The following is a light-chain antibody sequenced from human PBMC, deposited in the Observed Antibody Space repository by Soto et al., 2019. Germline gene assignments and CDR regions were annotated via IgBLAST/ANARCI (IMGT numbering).Light chain of an antibody. CDR3: SSYTSSGTRV. J-gene: IGLJ1*01. CDR1: TSDVGGYNF. CDR2: EVS. V-gene: IGLV2-14*01. Sequence: QSVLTQPASVSGCPGRSITISCTGTTSDVGGYNFVSWYQLHPGKAPKLMIFEVSNRPPGVSNRFSGSKSGNTASLTISGLQAEDEADYYCSSYTSSGTRVFGTGTKLTVL.